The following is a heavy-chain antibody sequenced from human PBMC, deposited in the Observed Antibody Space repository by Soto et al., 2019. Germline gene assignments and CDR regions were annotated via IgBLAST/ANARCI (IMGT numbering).Heavy chain of an antibody. CDR3: TPSTLTGIDFDY. D-gene: IGHD1-20*01. Sequence: EVQLVESGGGLVKPGGALRLSCAASGFTFSNACMNWVRQAPGKGLEWVGRIKSKTDGGTTDYAAPVKGRFTISRDDSKNTLYLQMNSLKTEDTAVYYCTPSTLTGIDFDYWGQGTLVTVSS. J-gene: IGHJ4*02. V-gene: IGHV3-15*07. CDR1: GFTFSNAC. CDR2: IKSKTDGGTT.